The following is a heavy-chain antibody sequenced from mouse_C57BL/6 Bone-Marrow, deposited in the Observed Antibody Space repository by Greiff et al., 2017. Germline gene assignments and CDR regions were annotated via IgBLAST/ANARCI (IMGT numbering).Heavy chain of an antibody. D-gene: IGHD2-12*01. Sequence: EVMLVVSGGDLVKPGGSLKLSCAASGFTFSSYGMSWVRQTPDKRLEWVATISSGGSYTYYPDSVKGRFTIYRDNAKNTLYLQRSSLKSEDTAMYYCARQGYRSYFDYWGQGTTLTVSS. V-gene: IGHV5-6*01. J-gene: IGHJ2*01. CDR2: ISSGGSYT. CDR1: GFTFSSYG. CDR3: ARQGYRSYFDY.